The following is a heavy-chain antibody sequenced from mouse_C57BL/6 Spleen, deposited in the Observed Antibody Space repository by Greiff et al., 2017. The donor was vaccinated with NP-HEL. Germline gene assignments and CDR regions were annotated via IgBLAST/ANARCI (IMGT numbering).Heavy chain of an antibody. D-gene: IGHD2-5*01. V-gene: IGHV1-54*01. CDR1: GYAFTNYL. Sequence: VQLQQSGAELVRPGTSVQVSCKASGYAFTNYLIEWVKQRPGQGLEWIGVINPGSGGTNYNEKFKGKATLTADKSSSTASMQLSSLTSENSAVYFCARDYSNYGGFAYWGQETLVTVSA. CDR2: INPGSGGT. CDR3: ARDYSNYGGFAY. J-gene: IGHJ3*01.